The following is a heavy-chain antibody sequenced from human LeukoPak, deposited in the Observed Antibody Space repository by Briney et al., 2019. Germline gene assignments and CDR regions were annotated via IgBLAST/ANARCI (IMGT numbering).Heavy chain of an antibody. V-gene: IGHV3-7*01. J-gene: IGHJ4*02. CDR1: GFTFSSYW. D-gene: IGHD3-22*01. Sequence: GGSLRLSCAASGFTFSSYWMSWVRQAPGKGLEWVGNIKQDGSEKYYVESVKGRFSISRDNAKNSLYLQMNSLRAEDTAMYYCVRDMKNYDSSGYGGHWGQGTLVTVSS. CDR3: VRDMKNYDSSGYGGH. CDR2: IKQDGSEK.